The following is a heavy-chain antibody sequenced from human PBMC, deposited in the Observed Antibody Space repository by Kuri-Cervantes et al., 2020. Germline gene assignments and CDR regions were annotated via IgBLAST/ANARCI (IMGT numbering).Heavy chain of an antibody. V-gene: IGHV3-9*01. CDR1: GFTFDDYA. J-gene: IGHJ5*02. Sequence: SLKISCAASGFTFDDYAMHWVRQAPGKGLEWVSGISWNSGSIGYADSVKGRFTISRDNAKNSLYLQMNSLRDEDTAVYYCARKGESSSWYPWDWFDPWGQGTLVTVSS. CDR2: ISWNSGSI. D-gene: IGHD6-13*01. CDR3: ARKGESSSWYPWDWFDP.